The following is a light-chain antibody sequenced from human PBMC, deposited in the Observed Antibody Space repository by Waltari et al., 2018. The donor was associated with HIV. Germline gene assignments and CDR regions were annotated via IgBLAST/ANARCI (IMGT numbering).Light chain of an antibody. V-gene: IGKV2-28*01. CDR1: QSLLNSNGFNY. CDR3: MQALQTPLIT. Sequence: DIVMTQSPLSLPVTPGEPASISCRSSQSLLNSNGFNYLDWYLQKPGQSPRLLIYLVSNRAPGVPDRFSGSGSGTDFTLKISRVEAEDVGVYYCMQALQTPLITFGQGTRLEIK. J-gene: IGKJ5*01. CDR2: LVS.